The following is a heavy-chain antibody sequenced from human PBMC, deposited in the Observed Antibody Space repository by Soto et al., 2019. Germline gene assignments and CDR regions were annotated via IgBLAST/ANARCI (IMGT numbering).Heavy chain of an antibody. J-gene: IGHJ6*03. V-gene: IGHV1-69*02. D-gene: IGHD2-8*01. CDR2: IIPILGIA. CDR1: GGTFGSCT. CDR3: AGRDCTNGVCYYYYMHV. Sequence: VSCEACGGTFGSCTRRSVRQAPGQGLEWMGRIIPILGIANYAQKFQGRVTITADKSTSTAYMELSSLRSEDTAVYYCAGRDCTNGVCYYYYMHVCCKATTVTVSS.